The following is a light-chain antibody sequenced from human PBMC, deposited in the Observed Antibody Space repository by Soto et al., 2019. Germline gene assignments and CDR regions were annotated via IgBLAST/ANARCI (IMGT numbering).Light chain of an antibody. J-gene: IGKJ4*01. V-gene: IGKV3-15*01. CDR3: QQHINWPLT. CDR1: QSVSSN. Sequence: EIVMTQSPATLSVSPGESATLSCRASQSVSSNLAWYQQKPGQAPRLLIYGASTRATGIPARFSGSGSGTEFTLTISSLQSEDFALYYCQQHINWPLTFGGGTKVEIK. CDR2: GAS.